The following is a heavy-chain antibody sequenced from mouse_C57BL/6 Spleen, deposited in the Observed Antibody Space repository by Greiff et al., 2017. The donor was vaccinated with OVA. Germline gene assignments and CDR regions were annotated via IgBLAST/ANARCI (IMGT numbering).Heavy chain of an antibody. V-gene: IGHV5-6*01. D-gene: IGHD2-5*01. CDR2: ISSGGSYT. CDR1: GFTFSSYG. CDR3: ARDYSNYVGWYFDV. Sequence: EVQGVESGGDLVKPGGSLKLSCAASGFTFSSYGMSWVRQTPDKRLEWVATISSGGSYTYYPDSVKGRFTISRDNAKNTLYLQMSSLKSEDTAMYYCARDYSNYVGWYFDVWGTGTTVTVSS. J-gene: IGHJ1*03.